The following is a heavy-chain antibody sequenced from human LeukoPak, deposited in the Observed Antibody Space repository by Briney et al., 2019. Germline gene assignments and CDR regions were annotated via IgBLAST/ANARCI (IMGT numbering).Heavy chain of an antibody. D-gene: IGHD3/OR15-3a*01. CDR1: KFTFRDYY. J-gene: IGHJ4*02. CDR3: ARGTYYYEF. CDR2: MNQFRTEI. Sequence: GGSLRLSCAASKFTFRDYYMTWVRQAPGKGPEWAAYMNQFRTEIKYLDSVEGRFTISRDNAKNSLYLWMTSLTADDTAVYYCARGTYYYEFWGQGTLVIVSS. V-gene: IGHV3-7*04.